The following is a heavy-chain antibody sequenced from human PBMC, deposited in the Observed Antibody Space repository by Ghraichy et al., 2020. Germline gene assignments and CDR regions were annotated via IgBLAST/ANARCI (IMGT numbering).Heavy chain of an antibody. CDR2: ISSSGSTI. CDR3: ARTLHCSSTSCYEGGWFDP. CDR1: GFTFSDYY. V-gene: IGHV3-11*01. J-gene: IGHJ5*02. Sequence: GESLNISCAASGFTFSDYYMSWIRQAPGKGLEWVSYISSSGSTIYYADSVKGRFTISGDNAKNSLYLQMNSLRAEDTAVYYCARTLHCSSTSCYEGGWFDPWGQGTLVTVSS. D-gene: IGHD2-2*01.